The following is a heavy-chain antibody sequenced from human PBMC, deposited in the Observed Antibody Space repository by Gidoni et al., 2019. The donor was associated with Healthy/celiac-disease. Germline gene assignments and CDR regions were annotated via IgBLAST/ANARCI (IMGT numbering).Heavy chain of an antibody. CDR3: ARDPGYSSSWYYFDY. D-gene: IGHD6-13*01. Sequence: EVQLVESGGGLVQPGGSLRLSCAASGFTFSRYWMSWVRQAPGKGLEWVANIKQDGSEKYYVDSVKGRFTISRDNAKNSLYLQMNSLRAEDTAVYYCARDPGYSSSWYYFDYWGQGTLVTVSS. J-gene: IGHJ4*02. CDR2: IKQDGSEK. V-gene: IGHV3-7*01. CDR1: GFTFSRYW.